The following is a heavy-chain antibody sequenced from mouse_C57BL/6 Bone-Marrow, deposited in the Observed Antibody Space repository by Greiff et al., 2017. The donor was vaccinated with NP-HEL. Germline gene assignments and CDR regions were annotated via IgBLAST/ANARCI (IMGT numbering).Heavy chain of an antibody. CDR2: IDPSDSYT. V-gene: IGHV1-69*01. CDR1: GYTFTSYW. D-gene: IGHD2-3*01. Sequence: QVQLQQPGAELVMPGASVKLSCKASGYTFTSYWMRWVKQRPGQGLEWIGEIDPSDSYTNYNQKFKGKSTLTVDKSSSTAYMQLSSLTSEDSAVYYCARQDGYAMDYWGQGTSVTVSS. J-gene: IGHJ4*01. CDR3: ARQDGYAMDY.